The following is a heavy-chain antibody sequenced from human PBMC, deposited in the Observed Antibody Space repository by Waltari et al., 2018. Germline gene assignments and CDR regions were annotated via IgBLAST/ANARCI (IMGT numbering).Heavy chain of an antibody. CDR1: GYTFTSYA. CDR3: ARGGNGHRGYNWFDP. J-gene: IGHJ5*02. V-gene: IGHV1-3*01. D-gene: IGHD6-25*01. Sequence: QVQLVQSGAEVKKPGASVKVSCKASGYTFTSYAMHWVRQAPGQRLEWMGWINAGNGNTKYSQKIQGRVTITRDTSASTAYMELSSLRSEDTAVYYCARGGNGHRGYNWFDPWGQGTLVTVSS. CDR2: INAGNGNT.